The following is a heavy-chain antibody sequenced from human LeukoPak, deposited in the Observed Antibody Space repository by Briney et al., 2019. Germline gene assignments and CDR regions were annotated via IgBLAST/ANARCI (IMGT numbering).Heavy chain of an antibody. J-gene: IGHJ4*02. CDR3: ARDLLSGDCLDY. CDR1: GFTFSDYY. D-gene: IGHD2-21*02. Sequence: GVSLRLSCAASGFTFSDYYMSWIRQAPGKGLEWVSYISSSSSYTNYADSVKGRFTISRDNAKNSLYLQMNSLRAEDTAVYYCARDLLSGDCLDYWGQGTLVTVS. V-gene: IGHV3-11*06. CDR2: ISSSSSYT.